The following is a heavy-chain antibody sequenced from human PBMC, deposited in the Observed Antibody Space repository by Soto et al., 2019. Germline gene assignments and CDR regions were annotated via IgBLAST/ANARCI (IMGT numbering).Heavy chain of an antibody. CDR2: ISGSGGST. CDR1: GFTFSSYA. J-gene: IGHJ4*02. CDR3: AKDLGVYSSGWPFDY. D-gene: IGHD6-19*01. Sequence: QTGGSLRLSCAASGFTFSSYAMSWVRQAPGKGLEWVSAISGSGGSTYYADSVKGRFTISRDNSKNTLYLQMNSLRAEDTAVYYCAKDLGVYSSGWPFDYWGQGTLVTVSS. V-gene: IGHV3-23*01.